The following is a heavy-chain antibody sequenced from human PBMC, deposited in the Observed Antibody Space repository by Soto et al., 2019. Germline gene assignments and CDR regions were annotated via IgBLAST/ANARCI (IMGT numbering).Heavy chain of an antibody. CDR3: AHRPELLWFGELHGPACFDP. Sequence: QITLKESGPPLVKPTQTLTLTCTFSGFSLSTSGVGVGWIRQPPGKALEWLALIYWDDDKRYSPSLKSRLSITKDSSNNRVVLTSTSMDPVDTASHYCAHRPELLWFGELHGPACFDPWGQGTLVPVSS. J-gene: IGHJ5*02. V-gene: IGHV2-5*02. CDR2: IYWDDDK. D-gene: IGHD3-10*01. CDR1: GFSLSTSGVG.